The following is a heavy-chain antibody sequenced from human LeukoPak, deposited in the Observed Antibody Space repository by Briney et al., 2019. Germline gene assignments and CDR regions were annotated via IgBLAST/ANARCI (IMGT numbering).Heavy chain of an antibody. J-gene: IGHJ4*02. CDR1: GGSISSYY. CDR3: ARAAGGSSTEYCFDY. Sequence: SETLSLTCTVSGGSISSYYWSWIRQPAGKGLEWIGRIYTSGSTNYNPSLKSRVTISVDTSKNQFSLKLSSVTAADTAVYYCARAAGGSSTEYCFDYWAREPWSPSPQ. V-gene: IGHV4-4*07. CDR2: IYTSGST. D-gene: IGHD6-6*01.